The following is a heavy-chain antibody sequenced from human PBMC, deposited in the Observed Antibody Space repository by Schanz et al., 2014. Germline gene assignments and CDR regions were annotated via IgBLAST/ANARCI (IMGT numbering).Heavy chain of an antibody. CDR1: GFTFSDYY. D-gene: IGHD6-13*01. Sequence: VQLLESGGGLVQPGGSLRLSCAASGFTFSDYYMSWIRQVPGKGLEWVSYISGTTTYTNYADSVKGRFTISRDNAKNSLYLQMNSLRAEDTAVYYCAREQIMAAAGLVDYWGHGTLVTVAS. J-gene: IGHJ4*01. CDR3: AREQIMAAAGLVDY. V-gene: IGHV3-11*05. CDR2: ISGTTTYT.